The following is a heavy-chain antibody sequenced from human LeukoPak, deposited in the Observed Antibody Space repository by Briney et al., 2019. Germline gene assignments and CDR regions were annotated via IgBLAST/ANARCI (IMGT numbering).Heavy chain of an antibody. CDR2: ISGSRRST. CDR3: AKKIAVAGTYPFDYVY. D-gene: IGHD6-19*01. V-gene: IGHV3-23*01. J-gene: IGHJ4*02. Sequence: ISGSRRSTYYAASVKGPFTISRDNSKNTLYLQMNSLRAEDTAAYYCAKKIAVAGTYPFDYVYWGQGTLVTVSS.